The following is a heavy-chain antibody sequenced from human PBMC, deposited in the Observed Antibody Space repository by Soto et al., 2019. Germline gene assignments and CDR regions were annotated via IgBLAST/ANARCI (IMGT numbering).Heavy chain of an antibody. CDR2: IYYSGST. CDR1: GGSISSGDYY. J-gene: IGHJ4*02. D-gene: IGHD3-22*01. CDR3: ARVDSSGYQPFDY. Sequence: QVQLQESGPGLVKPSQTLSLTCTVSGGSISSGDYYWSWIRQPPGKGLEWIGYIYYSGSTYYNPSLKSRVTISADTSKNQFSLKLSSVTAADTAVYYCARVDSSGYQPFDYWGQGTLVTVSS. V-gene: IGHV4-30-4*01.